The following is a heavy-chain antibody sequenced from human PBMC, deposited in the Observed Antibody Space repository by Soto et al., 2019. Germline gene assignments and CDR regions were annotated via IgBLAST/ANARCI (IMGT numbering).Heavy chain of an antibody. CDR3: AKDGPYYDFWSGEPAGFDY. CDR1: GFTFSSYG. V-gene: IGHV3-30*18. J-gene: IGHJ4*02. Sequence: PGGSLRLSCAASGFTFSSYGMHWVRQAPGKGLEWVAVISYDGSNKYYADSVKGRFTISRDNSKNTLYLQMNSLRAEDTAVYYCAKDGPYYDFWSGEPAGFDYWGQGTLVTVS. D-gene: IGHD3-3*01. CDR2: ISYDGSNK.